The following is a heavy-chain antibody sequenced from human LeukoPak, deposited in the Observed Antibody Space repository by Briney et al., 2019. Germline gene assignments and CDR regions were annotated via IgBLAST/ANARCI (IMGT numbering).Heavy chain of an antibody. D-gene: IGHD3-22*01. CDR3: AKDGIVVSYFDY. V-gene: IGHV3-30*18. CDR2: ISYDGSNK. CDR1: GFTFSSYG. J-gene: IGHJ4*02. Sequence: GGSLRLSCAASGFTFSSYGIHWVRQAPGKGLEWVAIISYDGSNKYYADSVKGRFTISRDNSKNTLYLQMNSLRAEDTAMYYCAKDGIVVSYFDYWGQGTLVTVSS.